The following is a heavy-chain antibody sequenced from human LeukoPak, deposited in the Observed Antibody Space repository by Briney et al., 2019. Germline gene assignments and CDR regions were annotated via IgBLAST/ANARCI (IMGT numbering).Heavy chain of an antibody. Sequence: GGSLRLSCAASGFTFTIFGLNWVRQAPGKGPEWVSYISSSSSTIYYADSVKGRFTISRDNAKNSLYLQMNSLRAEDTAVYYCTRGSYGDYEYWGQGTLVTVSS. J-gene: IGHJ4*02. CDR1: GFTFTIFG. CDR3: TRGSYGDYEY. D-gene: IGHD4-17*01. V-gene: IGHV3-48*04. CDR2: ISSSSSTI.